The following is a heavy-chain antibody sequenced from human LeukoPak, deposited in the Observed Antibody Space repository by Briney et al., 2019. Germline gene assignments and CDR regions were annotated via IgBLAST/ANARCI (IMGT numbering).Heavy chain of an antibody. CDR2: IYHSGST. CDR1: GYSISSGYY. V-gene: IGHV4-38-2*01. D-gene: IGHD2-2*01. J-gene: IGHJ5*02. Sequence: TSETLSLTCAVSGYSISSGYYWGWIRQPPGEGLEWIGSIYHSGSTYYNPSLKSRVTISVDTSKNQFSLKLSSVTAADTAVYYCARNWYCSSTSCFRAGWFDPWGQGTLVTVSS. CDR3: ARNWYCSSTSCFRAGWFDP.